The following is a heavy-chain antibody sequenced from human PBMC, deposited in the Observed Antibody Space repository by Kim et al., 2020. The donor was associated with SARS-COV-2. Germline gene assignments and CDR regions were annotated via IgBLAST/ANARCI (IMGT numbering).Heavy chain of an antibody. Sequence: QKFQGRGTITADESTSTAYMELSSLRSEDTAVYYCARDSGYDSVYYGMDVWGQGTTVTVSS. CDR3: ARDSGYDSVYYGMDV. J-gene: IGHJ6*02. V-gene: IGHV1-69*01. D-gene: IGHD5-12*01.